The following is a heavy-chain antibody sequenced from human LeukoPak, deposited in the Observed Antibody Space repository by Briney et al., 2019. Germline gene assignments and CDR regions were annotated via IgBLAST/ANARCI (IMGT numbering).Heavy chain of an antibody. V-gene: IGHV4-30-4*08. D-gene: IGHD3-22*01. CDR1: GGSISSGDYY. Sequence: SETLSLTCTVSGGSISSGDYYWSWIRQPPGKGLEWIGYIYYSGSTYYNPSLKSRVTISVDASKTQFSLKLSSVTAADTAVYYCARYAAYDSRGNYFDYWGQGTLVTVSS. J-gene: IGHJ4*02. CDR2: IYYSGST. CDR3: ARYAAYDSRGNYFDY.